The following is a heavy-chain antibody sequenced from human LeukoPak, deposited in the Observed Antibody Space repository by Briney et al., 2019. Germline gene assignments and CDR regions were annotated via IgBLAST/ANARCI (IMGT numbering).Heavy chain of an antibody. J-gene: IGHJ4*02. CDR1: GGTFSSYA. CDR2: IIPILGIA. Sequence: ASVKVSCKAAGGTFSSYAISWVRQAPGQGLEWMGRIIPILGIANYAQKFQGRVTITADKSTSTAYMELSSLRSEDTAVYYCARDRVAGDIVVVTAIRWGQGTLVTVSS. CDR3: ARDRVAGDIVVVTAIR. D-gene: IGHD2-21*02. V-gene: IGHV1-69*04.